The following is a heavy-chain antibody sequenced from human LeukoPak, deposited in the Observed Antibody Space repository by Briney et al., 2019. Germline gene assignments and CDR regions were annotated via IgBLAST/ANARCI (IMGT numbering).Heavy chain of an antibody. CDR3: AREIPTYYDFWSGYYPIYYYGMDV. CDR2: ISYDGSNK. J-gene: IGHJ6*02. CDR1: GFTFSSYA. V-gene: IGHV3-30*04. Sequence: GGSLRLSCAASGFTFSSYAMHWVRQAPGKGLEWVAVISYDGSNKYYADSVKGRFTISRDNSKNTLYLQMNSLRAEDTAVYYCAREIPTYYDFWSGYYPIYYYGMDVWGQGTTVTVSS. D-gene: IGHD3-3*01.